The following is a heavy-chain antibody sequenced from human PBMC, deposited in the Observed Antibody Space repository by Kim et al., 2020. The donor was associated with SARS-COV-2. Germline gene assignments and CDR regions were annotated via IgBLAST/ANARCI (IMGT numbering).Heavy chain of an antibody. CDR1: GFTFDDYA. CDR3: AKDLRYYDSTGFFDY. J-gene: IGHJ4*02. Sequence: GGSLRLSCAASGFTFDDYAMHWVQQAPGKGLEWVSGISCNSGSIGYADSVKGRFTISRDNAKNSLYLQMNSLRAEDTALYYCAKDLRYYDSTGFFDYWGQGTLVTVSS. V-gene: IGHV3-9*01. CDR2: ISCNSGSI. D-gene: IGHD3-22*01.